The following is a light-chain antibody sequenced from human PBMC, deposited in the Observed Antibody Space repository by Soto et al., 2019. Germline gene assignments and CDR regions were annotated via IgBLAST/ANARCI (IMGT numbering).Light chain of an antibody. CDR2: GAS. CDR3: QQTYNTPQT. Sequence: DIQMTQSPSSLSASVGDRVTITCRASQSISSYLNWYQQKPGKAPKLLIYGASNLQSGVPSRFSDNGSGTEFTIGTANLNHQDFATFYCQQTYNTPQTFGHGTKVDIK. J-gene: IGKJ1*01. CDR1: QSISSY. V-gene: IGKV1-39*01.